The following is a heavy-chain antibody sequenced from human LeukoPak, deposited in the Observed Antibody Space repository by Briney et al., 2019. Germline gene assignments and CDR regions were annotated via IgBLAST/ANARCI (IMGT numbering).Heavy chain of an antibody. J-gene: IGHJ6*03. CDR1: GFTFSSHS. V-gene: IGHV3-48*01. CDR2: ISSSSSTI. Sequence: PGGSLRLSCAASGFTFSSHSMDWVRQAPGKGLEWVSYISSSSSTIYYADSVRGRFTISRDNAKNSLYLQMNSLRAEDTAVYYCGRGDTVTTNYYYYYMDVWGRGTTVTVSS. D-gene: IGHD4-11*01. CDR3: GRGDTVTTNYYYYYMDV.